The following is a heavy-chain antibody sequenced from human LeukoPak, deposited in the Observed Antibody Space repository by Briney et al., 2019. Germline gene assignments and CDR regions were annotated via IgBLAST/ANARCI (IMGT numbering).Heavy chain of an antibody. V-gene: IGHV1-2*02. D-gene: IGHD3-10*01. CDR3: AREQIGGLGGLNYYGSGSYSP. CDR2: INPNSGGT. CDR1: GYTFTGYY. J-gene: IGHJ5*02. Sequence: ASVKVSCKAPGYTFTGYYMHWVRQAPGQGLEWMGWINPNSGGTNYAQKFQGRVTMTRDTSISTAYMELSRLRSDDTAVYYCAREQIGGLGGLNYYGSGSYSPWGQGTLVTVSS.